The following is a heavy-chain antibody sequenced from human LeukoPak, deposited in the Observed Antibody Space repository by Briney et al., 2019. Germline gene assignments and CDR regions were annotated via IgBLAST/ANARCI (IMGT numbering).Heavy chain of an antibody. CDR1: GGAFTRAA. CDR2: VIPHSGTA. V-gene: IGHV1-69*13. Sequence: SVKVSCKASGGAFTRAAVSWVRQAPRQGLEWMGGVIPHSGTADYAQKFRGRVTLTADASTSTAYMELNSLTSEDTAVYYCATPRMNYYGSGSHYSYYYLDVWGSGTAVTVSS. D-gene: IGHD3-10*01. CDR3: ATPRMNYYGSGSHYSYYYLDV. J-gene: IGHJ6*03.